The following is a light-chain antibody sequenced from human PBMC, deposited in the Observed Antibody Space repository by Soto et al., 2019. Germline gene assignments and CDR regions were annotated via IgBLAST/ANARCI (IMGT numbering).Light chain of an antibody. Sequence: QSVLTQPASVSGSPGQSITISCTGTSSDVGGYNYVSWYQQHPGKAPKLIIYEVTNRPSGVSNRFSGSKSGDTASLTISGLQPEDEADYYCSSYTTRSTPYVFGTGTKVTVL. CDR3: SSYTTRSTPYV. CDR2: EVT. V-gene: IGLV2-14*01. CDR1: SSDVGGYNY. J-gene: IGLJ1*01.